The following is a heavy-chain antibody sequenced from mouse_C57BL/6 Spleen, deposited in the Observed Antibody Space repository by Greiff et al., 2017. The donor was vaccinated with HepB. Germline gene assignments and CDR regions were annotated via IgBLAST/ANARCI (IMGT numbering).Heavy chain of an antibody. CDR3: ARRGTTAYWYFDV. D-gene: IGHD1-2*01. J-gene: IGHJ1*03. CDR2: ILPSIGRT. CDR1: DSEVFPIAY. V-gene: IGHV15-2*01. Sequence: VKLQESGSELRSPGSSVKLSCKDFDSEVFPIAYMSWVRQKPGHGFEWIGGILPSIGRTIYGEKFEDKATLDADTLSNTAYLELNSLTSEDSAIYYCARRGTTAYWYFDVWGTGTTVTVSS.